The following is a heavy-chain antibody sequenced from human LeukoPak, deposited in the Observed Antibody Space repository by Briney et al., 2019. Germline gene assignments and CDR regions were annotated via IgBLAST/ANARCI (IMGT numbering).Heavy chain of an antibody. CDR2: IWFDGSKK. J-gene: IGHJ4*02. Sequence: GGSLRLSCGASGFTFSNYAMSWVRQAPGRGLEWVAFIWFDGSKKYYADSVKGRFAISRDNSKNTLYLQMNSLRAEDTAVYYCARDISWCFDYWGQGTLVTVSS. D-gene: IGHD2-8*02. V-gene: IGHV3-33*08. CDR3: ARDISWCFDY. CDR1: GFTFSNYA.